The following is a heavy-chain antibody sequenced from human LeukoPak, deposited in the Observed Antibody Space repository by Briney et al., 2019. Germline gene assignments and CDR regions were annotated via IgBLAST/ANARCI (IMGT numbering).Heavy chain of an antibody. Sequence: GESLKISCKGSGYSFTSYWIGWVRQMPGKGLEWMGIIYPGDSDTRYSPSFQGQVTISADKSISTAYLQWSSLKASDTAMYYCARREVDVVVPAASDAFDIWGQGTMVTVSS. CDR3: ARREVDVVVPAASDAFDI. J-gene: IGHJ3*02. CDR2: IYPGDSDT. CDR1: GYSFTSYW. D-gene: IGHD2-2*01. V-gene: IGHV5-51*01.